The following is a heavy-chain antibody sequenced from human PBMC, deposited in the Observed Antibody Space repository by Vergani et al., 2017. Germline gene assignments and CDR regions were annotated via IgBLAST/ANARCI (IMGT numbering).Heavy chain of an antibody. CDR1: GDSITNGGFS. D-gene: IGHD3-16*02. CDR3: GRVSLRALVGYYYHKVG. J-gene: IGHJ6*01. V-gene: IGHV4-30-2*01. Sequence: QLQLQESGSGLVKPSQTLSLTCAVSGDSITNGGFSWNWIRQPPGKGPEWIGYIFPRGNSDYNPSLKNRLSMSLDKSKNHVSLSVSSEAAAGTAVYFCGRVSLRALVGYYYHKVGWGKGKTGVLSS. CDR2: IFPRGNS.